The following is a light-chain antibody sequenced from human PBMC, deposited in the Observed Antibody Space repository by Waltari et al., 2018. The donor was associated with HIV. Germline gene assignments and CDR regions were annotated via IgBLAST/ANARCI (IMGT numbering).Light chain of an antibody. CDR3: QQYYNTPYT. V-gene: IGKV4-1*01. Sequence: DIVMTQSPDSLAVSLGERATINCKSSQSVLHSPNNKNYLAWYQQKPGQPPKLLIFWASTRESGVPDRFSGSGSGTDFTLTISSLQAEDGAVYFCQQYYNTPYTFGQGTKLGIK. CDR1: QSVLHSPNNKNY. CDR2: WAS. J-gene: IGKJ2*01.